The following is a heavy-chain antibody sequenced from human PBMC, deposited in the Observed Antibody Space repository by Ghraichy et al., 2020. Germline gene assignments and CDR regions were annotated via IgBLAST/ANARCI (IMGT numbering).Heavy chain of an antibody. J-gene: IGHJ4*02. V-gene: IGHV3-23*01. CDR3: AKDLGGYSYGYVGDIVVVVAATPLDY. Sequence: GGSLRLSCAASGFTFSSYAMSWVRQAPGKGLEWVSAISGSGGSTYYADSVKGRFTISRDNSKNTLYLQMNSLRAEDTAIYYCAKDLGGYSYGYVGDIVVVVAATPLDYWGQGTLVTVSS. CDR1: GFTFSSYA. CDR2: ISGSGGST. D-gene: IGHD2-15*01.